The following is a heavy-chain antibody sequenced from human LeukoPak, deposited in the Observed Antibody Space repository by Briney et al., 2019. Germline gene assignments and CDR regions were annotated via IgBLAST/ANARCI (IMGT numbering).Heavy chain of an antibody. CDR1: GYIFISYG. J-gene: IGHJ3*02. CDR3: ARDRLQWLVDAFDI. Sequence: ASVKVSFKASGYIFISYGISWVRQAPGPGLEWMGWISPYNGNTNYSQNLQGRVTMTTDTSTSTAYMELRSLRSDDTAVYYCARDRLQWLVDAFDIWGQGTMVTVSS. CDR2: ISPYNGNT. V-gene: IGHV1-18*01. D-gene: IGHD6-19*01.